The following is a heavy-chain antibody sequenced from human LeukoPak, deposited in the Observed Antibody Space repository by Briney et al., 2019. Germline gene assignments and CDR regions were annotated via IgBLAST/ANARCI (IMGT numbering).Heavy chain of an antibody. CDR2: IYTSGST. CDR3: AIEEVEYSYGYYYYYYMDV. D-gene: IGHD5-18*01. J-gene: IGHJ6*03. V-gene: IGHV4-61*02. Sequence: SETLSLTCTVSGGSISSGSYYWSWIRHPAGTGLEWIGRIYTSGSTNYNPSLRSRVTISVDTPKNQFSLKLSSVTAADTAVYYCAIEEVEYSYGYYYYYYMDVWGKGTTVTVSS. CDR1: GGSISSGSYY.